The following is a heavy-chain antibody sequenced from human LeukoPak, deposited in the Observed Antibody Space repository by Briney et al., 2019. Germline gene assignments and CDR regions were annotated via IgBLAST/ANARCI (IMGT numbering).Heavy chain of an antibody. CDR3: VRRMSGGVRSFDL. Sequence: SETLSLTCTVSGGSVSSRDYYWTWIRQPPGKGLEWIGYIDYSGNTWYKPSLQSRLTMSVDTSKNQFSLMLRSVTAADTAVYYCVRRMSGGVRSFDLWGQGTLVTVSS. D-gene: IGHD3-16*01. V-gene: IGHV4-30-4*01. CDR1: GGSVSSRDYY. CDR2: IDYSGNT. J-gene: IGHJ4*02.